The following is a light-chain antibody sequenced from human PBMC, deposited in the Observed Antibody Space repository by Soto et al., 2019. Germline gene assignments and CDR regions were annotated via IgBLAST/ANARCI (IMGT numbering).Light chain of an antibody. CDR2: EVN. J-gene: IGLJ1*01. CDR3: ASFRSGTILV. CDR1: RSDIGDSNF. Sequence: QSALTQPASGSGSPGQAVTISCTGPRSDIGDSNFISWYQHSPGKAPRLLIYEVNNRPSGVSKRFSGSKAGNTASLTISGLLDDDEADYFCASFRSGTILVFGSGNKVTVL. V-gene: IGLV2-14*01.